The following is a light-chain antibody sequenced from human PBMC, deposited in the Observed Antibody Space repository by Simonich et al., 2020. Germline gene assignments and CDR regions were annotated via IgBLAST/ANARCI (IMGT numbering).Light chain of an antibody. CDR1: SSNIGSNT. J-gene: IGLJ3*02. Sequence: QSVLTQPPSASGTPGQRVTISCSGSSSNIGSNTVNWYQQLPGTAPKRLIYRNNQRPPGVPDRFAGAKSGTSASLAISGLQSEDEADYYCAAWDDSLNGWVFGGGTKLTVL. V-gene: IGLV1-44*01. CDR2: RNN. CDR3: AAWDDSLNGWV.